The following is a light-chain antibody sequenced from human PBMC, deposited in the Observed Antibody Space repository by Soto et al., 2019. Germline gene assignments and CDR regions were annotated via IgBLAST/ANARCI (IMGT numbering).Light chain of an antibody. CDR1: QSINIH. V-gene: IGKV1-39*01. CDR2: AAS. Sequence: DIQMTQSPSSLSASVGDRVTITCRASQSINIHLNWYQQKPGKAPELLIYAASTLQSGVPSRFSGSGSGTDFALTISSLQPEDFATYYCQQSFSSPMFTFGPGTKVDVK. CDR3: QQSFSSPMFT. J-gene: IGKJ3*01.